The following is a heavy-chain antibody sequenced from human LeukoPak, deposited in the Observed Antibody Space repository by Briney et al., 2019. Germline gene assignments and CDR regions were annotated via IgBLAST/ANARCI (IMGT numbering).Heavy chain of an antibody. J-gene: IGHJ4*02. D-gene: IGHD1-14*01. CDR3: AGYNIPYTFEF. V-gene: IGHV4-4*02. CDR2: ILHSGDT. CDR1: GGSISRSNW. Sequence: PSGTLSLTCAVSGGSISRSNWWSWVRQPPGKGLEWIGNILHSGDTNYNASLRSRLTISLDKSRNQLSLQLSSVTAADTAVYYCAGYNIPYTFEFWGPGTVVTVSS.